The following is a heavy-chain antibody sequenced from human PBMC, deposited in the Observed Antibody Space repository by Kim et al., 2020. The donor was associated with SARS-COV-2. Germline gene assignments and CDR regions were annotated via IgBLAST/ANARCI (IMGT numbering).Heavy chain of an antibody. Sequence: SETLSLTCAVYGGSFSGYYWSWIRQPPGKGLEWIGEINHSGSTNYNPSLKSRVTISVDTSKNQFSLKLSSVTAADTAVYYCARGSDYVWGSYRSPGRRHAFDIWGQGTMVTVSS. CDR2: INHSGST. D-gene: IGHD3-16*02. V-gene: IGHV4-34*01. CDR1: GGSFSGYY. J-gene: IGHJ3*02. CDR3: ARGSDYVWGSYRSPGRRHAFDI.